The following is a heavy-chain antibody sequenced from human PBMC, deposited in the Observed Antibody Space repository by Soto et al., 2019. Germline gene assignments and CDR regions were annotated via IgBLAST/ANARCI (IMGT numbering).Heavy chain of an antibody. CDR1: GFTLSGYA. CDR2: ISSNGVGT. Sequence: EVQLAESGGGLVQPGGSLRLSCAASGFTLSGYAMDWVRQAPGKGLEYVSGISSNGVGTYYANSVQGRFTISRDNSKNTVYLQMGSLRTEDMAVYYCARRARPAFYYMDVWGKGTTVTVS. J-gene: IGHJ6*03. V-gene: IGHV3-64*01. D-gene: IGHD6-6*01. CDR3: ARRARPAFYYMDV.